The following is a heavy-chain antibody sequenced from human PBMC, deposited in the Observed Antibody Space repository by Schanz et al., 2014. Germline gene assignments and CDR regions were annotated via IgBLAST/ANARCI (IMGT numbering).Heavy chain of an antibody. Sequence: QVQLVQSGAEVKKPGSSMKVSCKASGGTFSTYPINWLRQAPGQGLEWMGWISAYNGHTDYAQKLQGRVTLTTDTSTSTAYMELRNLRSDDTAVYYCARGRGCTGGSCYSWFDLWGQGTLVTVAS. CDR3: ARGRGCTGGSCYSWFDL. CDR2: ISAYNGHT. J-gene: IGHJ5*02. CDR1: GGTFSTYP. V-gene: IGHV1-18*04. D-gene: IGHD2-15*01.